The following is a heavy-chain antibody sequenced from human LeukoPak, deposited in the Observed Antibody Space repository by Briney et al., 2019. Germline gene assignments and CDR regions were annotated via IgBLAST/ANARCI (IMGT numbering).Heavy chain of an antibody. CDR1: GGTFSSYA. D-gene: IGHD3-22*01. Sequence: SVKVSCKASGGTFSSYAISWVRQAPGQGLEWMGGIIPIFGTANYAQKFQGRVTITADESTSTVYMELSSLRSEDTAVYYCARDYYDSSGYRYTPPPHNWFDPWGQGTLVTVSS. J-gene: IGHJ5*02. V-gene: IGHV1-69*01. CDR3: ARDYYDSSGYRYTPPPHNWFDP. CDR2: IIPIFGTA.